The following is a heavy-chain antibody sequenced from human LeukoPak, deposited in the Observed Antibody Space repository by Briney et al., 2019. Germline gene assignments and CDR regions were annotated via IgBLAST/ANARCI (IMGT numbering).Heavy chain of an antibody. CDR2: ISGSGDST. J-gene: IGHJ4*02. V-gene: IGHV3-23*01. CDR3: AKVSWGSGYPVDY. CDR1: GFTFSSYA. Sequence: GGSLRLSCAASGFTFSSYAMSWVRQAPGEGLEWVSAISGSGDSTYYANPVKGRFTISRDNSKNTLYLQMNSLRVEDTAVYFCAKVSWGSGYPVDYWGQGTLVTVSS. D-gene: IGHD3-3*01.